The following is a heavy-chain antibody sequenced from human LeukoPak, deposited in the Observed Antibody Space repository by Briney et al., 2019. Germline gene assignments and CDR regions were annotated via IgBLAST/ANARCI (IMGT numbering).Heavy chain of an antibody. CDR1: GGSISSFY. CDR2: IYYSGST. J-gene: IGHJ4*02. D-gene: IGHD5-18*01. V-gene: IGHV4-59*01. CDR3: ARARYSYGYFDY. Sequence: PSETLSLTCTVSGGSISSFYWSWIRQPPGKGLEWIGYIYYSGSTNYNPSLKSRVTILVDTSKNQFSLKLSSVTAADTAVYYCARARYSYGYFDYWGQGTLVTVPS.